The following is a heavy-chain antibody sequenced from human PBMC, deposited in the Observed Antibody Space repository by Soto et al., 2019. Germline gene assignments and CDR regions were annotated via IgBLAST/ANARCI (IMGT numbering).Heavy chain of an antibody. D-gene: IGHD1-1*01. CDR1: GFTFGDHT. V-gene: IGHV3-74*01. Sequence: PGGSLRLSCAASGFTFGDHTMHWVRQVPGKGLTWVSRISDDGSTATYADSVKGRFVISRDNAKNSLYLEMNTLRVDDSGLYYCARGPRVSSTGTGAHWGRGTLVTVSS. J-gene: IGHJ4*02. CDR3: ARGPRVSSTGTGAH. CDR2: ISDDGSTA.